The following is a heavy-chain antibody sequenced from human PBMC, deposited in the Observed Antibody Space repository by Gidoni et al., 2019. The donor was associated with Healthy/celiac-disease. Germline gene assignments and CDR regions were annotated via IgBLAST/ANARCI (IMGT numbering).Heavy chain of an antibody. V-gene: IGHV3-30-3*01. CDR1: GFTFSSYA. Sequence: QVQLVESGGGVVQPGRSLRLSCAASGFTFSSYAMHWVRQAPGKGLEWVAVISYDGSNKYYADSVKGRFTISRDNSKNTLYLQMNSLRAEDTAVYYCARERMYDFWSGYFDYWGQGTLVTVSS. CDR3: ARERMYDFWSGYFDY. J-gene: IGHJ4*02. D-gene: IGHD3-3*01. CDR2: ISYDGSNK.